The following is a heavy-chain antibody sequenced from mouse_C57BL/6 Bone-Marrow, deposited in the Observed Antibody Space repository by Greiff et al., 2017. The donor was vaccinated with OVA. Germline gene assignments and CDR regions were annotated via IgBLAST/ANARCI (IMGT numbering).Heavy chain of an antibody. CDR1: GYAFTNYL. CDR3: ARSLLLGLRTWFAY. V-gene: IGHV1-54*02. Sequence: QVQLQQSGAELVRPGTSVKVSCKASGYAFTNYLIEWVKQRPGQGLEWIGVINPGSGGTNYNEKFKGKATLTADTSSNTAYMQLSSLTTEDSAIYYCARSLLLGLRTWFAYWGQGTLVTVSA. D-gene: IGHD2-4*01. CDR2: INPGSGGT. J-gene: IGHJ3*01.